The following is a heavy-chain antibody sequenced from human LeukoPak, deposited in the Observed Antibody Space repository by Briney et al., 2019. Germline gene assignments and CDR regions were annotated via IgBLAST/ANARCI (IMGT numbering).Heavy chain of an antibody. J-gene: IGHJ4*02. CDR2: IYYTGTT. Sequence: PSETLSLTCTVSGGSISSSSYYCGWIRQPPGKGLEWIGSIYYTGTTYYNPSLKSRVAMSVDTSKNQFSLKLNSVTAADTAVYYCARQGIVGATLYYWGQGSLVTVSS. V-gene: IGHV4-39*01. D-gene: IGHD1-26*01. CDR1: GGSISSSSYY. CDR3: ARQGIVGATLYY.